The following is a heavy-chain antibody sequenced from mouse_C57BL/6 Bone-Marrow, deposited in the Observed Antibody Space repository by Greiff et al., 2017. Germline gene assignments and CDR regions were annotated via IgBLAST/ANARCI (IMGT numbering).Heavy chain of an antibody. J-gene: IGHJ4*01. CDR1: GFTFSSYA. V-gene: IGHV5-4*01. CDR3: ARDVGRSAMDY. CDR2: ISDGGSYT. Sequence: EVHLVESGGGLVKPGGSLKLSCAASGFTFSSYAMSWVRQTPEKRLEWVATISDGGSYTYYPDNVKGRFTISRDNAKNNLYLQMSHLKSEDTARYYCARDVGRSAMDYWGQGTSVTVSS. D-gene: IGHD4-1*01.